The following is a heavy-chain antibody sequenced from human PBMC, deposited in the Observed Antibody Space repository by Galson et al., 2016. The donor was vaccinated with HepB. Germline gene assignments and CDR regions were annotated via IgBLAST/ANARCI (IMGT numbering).Heavy chain of an antibody. D-gene: IGHD6-13*01. Sequence: SLRLSCAASGFTVSSNYMSWVRQAPGKGLEWVSVIYSDARTYYADAVKGRFTISRDNSKNTLYLQMDGLRVEDTAVYYCARDPGRIAAAGHLDSWGQGTLVTVSS. CDR2: IYSDART. CDR1: GFTVSSNY. V-gene: IGHV3-53*01. CDR3: ARDPGRIAAAGHLDS. J-gene: IGHJ5*01.